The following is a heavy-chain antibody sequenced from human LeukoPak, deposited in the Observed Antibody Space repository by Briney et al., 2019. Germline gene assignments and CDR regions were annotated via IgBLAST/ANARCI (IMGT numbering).Heavy chain of an antibody. CDR1: GFTFSSYW. Sequence: TGGSLSLSCAASGFTFSSYWMSWVRQAPGKGREWVANIKQDGSEKYYVDSVKGRFTISRDNAKNSLYLQMNSLRAEDTAVYYCARGQWLQFDVFDIWGQGTMVTVSS. CDR3: ARGQWLQFDVFDI. CDR2: IKQDGSEK. V-gene: IGHV3-7*04. J-gene: IGHJ3*02. D-gene: IGHD5-24*01.